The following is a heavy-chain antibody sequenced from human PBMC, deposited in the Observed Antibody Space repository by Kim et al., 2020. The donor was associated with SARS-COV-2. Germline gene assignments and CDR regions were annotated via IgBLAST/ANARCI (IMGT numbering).Heavy chain of an antibody. Sequence: GGSLRLSCAASGFTFSSFWMRWVRQAPGKGLEWVASINQGGSEKYYVDSVKGRFTISRDNVKNSLYLQMNSLRAEDTAVYYCARASSGRSNEYWGQGTLVTVSS. V-gene: IGHV3-7*03. CDR2: INQGGSEK. D-gene: IGHD3-22*01. CDR3: ARASSGRSNEY. CDR1: GFTFSSFW. J-gene: IGHJ4*02.